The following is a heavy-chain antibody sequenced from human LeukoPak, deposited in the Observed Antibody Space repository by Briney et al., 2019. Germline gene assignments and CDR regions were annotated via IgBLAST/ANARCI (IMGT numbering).Heavy chain of an antibody. J-gene: IGHJ6*02. CDR1: GYSFTSYW. D-gene: IGHD1-26*01. CDR3: ARHFLGELPDMDV. Sequence: GKPLKISCKGSGYSFTSYWISWVRQMPGKGLEWMGRIDPSDSYTKYSPSFQGHVTISGDESISTAYLQWSSLKASDTAMYYCARHFLGELPDMDVWGQGTTVTVSS. CDR2: IDPSDSYT. V-gene: IGHV5-10-1*01.